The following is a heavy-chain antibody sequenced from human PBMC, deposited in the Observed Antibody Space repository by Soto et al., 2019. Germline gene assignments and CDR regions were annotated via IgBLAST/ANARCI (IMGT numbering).Heavy chain of an antibody. D-gene: IGHD3-3*01. CDR1: GFTFSSYA. CDR3: AKDAAYYDFWSGYPTPDY. J-gene: IGHJ4*02. V-gene: IGHV3-23*01. Sequence: PGGSLRLSCAASGFTFSSYAMSWVSQAPGKGLEWVSAISGSGGSTYYADSVKGRFTISRDNSKNTLYLQMNSLRAEDTAVYYCAKDAAYYDFWSGYPTPDYWGQGTLVTVSS. CDR2: ISGSGGST.